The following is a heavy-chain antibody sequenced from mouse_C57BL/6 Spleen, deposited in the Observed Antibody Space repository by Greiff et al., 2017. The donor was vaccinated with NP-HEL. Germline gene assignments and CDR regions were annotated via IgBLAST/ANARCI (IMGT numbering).Heavy chain of an antibody. J-gene: IGHJ3*01. CDR2: INPNNGGT. CDR3: AREGLTGPAWFAY. D-gene: IGHD4-1*01. CDR1: GYTFTDYN. V-gene: IGHV1-22*01. Sequence: EVKLMESGPELVKPGASVKMSCKASGYTFTDYNMHWVKQSHGKSLEWIGYINPNNGGTSYNQKFKGKATLTVNKSSSTAYMELRSLTSEDSAVYYCAREGLTGPAWFAYWGQGTLVTVSA.